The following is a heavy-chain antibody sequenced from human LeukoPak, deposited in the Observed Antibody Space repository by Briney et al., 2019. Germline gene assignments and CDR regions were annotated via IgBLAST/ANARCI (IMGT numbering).Heavy chain of an antibody. D-gene: IGHD5-12*01. V-gene: IGHV1-69*06. Sequence: SVKVSCKASGGTFSSYAISWVRQAPGQGLEWMGGIIPIFGTANYAQKFQGRVTITADKSASTAYMELSSLRSEDTAVYYCASNSGYDLDYFDYWGQGTLVTVSS. J-gene: IGHJ4*02. CDR3: ASNSGYDLDYFDY. CDR1: GGTFSSYA. CDR2: IIPIFGTA.